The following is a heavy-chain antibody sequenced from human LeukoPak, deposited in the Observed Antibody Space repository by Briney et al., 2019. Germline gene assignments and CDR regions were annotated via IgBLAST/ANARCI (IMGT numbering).Heavy chain of an antibody. D-gene: IGHD3-10*01. CDR1: GYTFTGYY. Sequence: ASVKVSCKASGYTFTGYYMHWVRQAPGQGLEWMGWINPNSGGTNYAQKFQGRVTMTRDTSISKAYMELSRLRSDDTAVYYCVREVFYYGSGRSIDFDYWGQGTLVTVSS. J-gene: IGHJ4*02. V-gene: IGHV1-2*02. CDR3: VREVFYYGSGRSIDFDY. CDR2: INPNSGGT.